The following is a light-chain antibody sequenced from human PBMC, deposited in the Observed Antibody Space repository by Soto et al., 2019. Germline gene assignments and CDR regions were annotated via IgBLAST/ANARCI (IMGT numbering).Light chain of an antibody. CDR2: DVN. V-gene: IGLV2-14*03. CDR3: CSYSGSSTIVV. Sequence: QSALTQPASVSGSPGQSITISCTGTSSDVGGYNFVSWYQQHPGEAPRLMILDVNNRPSGVSTRFSGSKSGNTASLTISGLQAEDEADYYCCSYSGSSTIVVFGGGTKLTVL. CDR1: SSDVGGYNF. J-gene: IGLJ2*01.